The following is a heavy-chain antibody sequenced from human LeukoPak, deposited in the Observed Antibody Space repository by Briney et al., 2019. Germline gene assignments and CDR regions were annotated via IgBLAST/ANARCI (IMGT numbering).Heavy chain of an antibody. CDR3: ARVTGSGSYYTLPYYYYYYMDV. CDR1: GFTFSSYW. CDR2: IKQDGSEK. Sequence: GGFLRLSCAASGFTFSSYWMSWVRQAPGKGLEWVANIKQDGSEKYYVDSVKGRFTISRDNAKNSLYLQMNSLRAEDTAVYYCARVTGSGSYYTLPYYYYYYMDVWGKGTTVTVSS. J-gene: IGHJ6*03. D-gene: IGHD1-26*01. V-gene: IGHV3-7*01.